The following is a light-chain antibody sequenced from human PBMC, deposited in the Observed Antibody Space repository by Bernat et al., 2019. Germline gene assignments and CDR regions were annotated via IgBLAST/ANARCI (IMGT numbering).Light chain of an antibody. CDR2: DDS. CDR3: QVWDSSGDHFV. J-gene: IGLJ1*01. CDR1: NIGSKS. Sequence: SYVLTQAPSVSVAPGKTAKITCGGNNIGSKSVHWYQQKPGQAPVLVVYDDSARPSGIPERLSGSNSGNTATLTISRVEAGDEADYYCQVWDSSGDHFVFGTGTKVTVL. V-gene: IGLV3-21*03.